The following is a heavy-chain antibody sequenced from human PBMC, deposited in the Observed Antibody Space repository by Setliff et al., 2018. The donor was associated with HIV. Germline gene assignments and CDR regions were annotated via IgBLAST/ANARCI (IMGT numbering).Heavy chain of an antibody. Sequence: SETLSLSCVASGFTFSDYSMNWVRQPPGKGLEWIGYIYTTGSTNYNPSLKSRVTMSVDTSKNQFSLRLTSVTAADTAVYFCARLRIIMIMMLNYFDYWGQGTLVTVS. CDR2: IYTTGST. J-gene: IGHJ4*02. V-gene: IGHV4-4*09. CDR3: ARLRIIMIMMLNYFDY. CDR1: GFTFSDYS. D-gene: IGHD3-22*01.